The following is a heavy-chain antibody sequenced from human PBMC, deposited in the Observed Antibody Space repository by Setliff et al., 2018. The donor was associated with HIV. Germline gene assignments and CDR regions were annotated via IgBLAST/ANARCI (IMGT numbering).Heavy chain of an antibody. Sequence: PSETLSLTCAVSGYSISSGYYWGWIRQPPGKGLEWIGSISHSGSTYYNPSLKSRVTISEDTSKNQFYLKLNSVTAADTAVYYCARVEAKVRGATYGMDVWGQGTTVTVSS. J-gene: IGHJ6*02. V-gene: IGHV4-38-2*01. CDR2: ISHSGST. CDR1: GYSISSGYY. CDR3: ARVEAKVRGATYGMDV. D-gene: IGHD3-10*01.